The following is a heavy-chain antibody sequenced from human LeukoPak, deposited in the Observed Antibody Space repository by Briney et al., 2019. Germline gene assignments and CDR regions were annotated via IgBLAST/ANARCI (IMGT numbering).Heavy chain of an antibody. CDR1: GFTFGDYA. D-gene: IGHD6-19*01. Sequence: GGSLRLSCTASGFTFGDYAMSWVRQAPGKGLEWVGFIRSKAYGGTTEYAASVKGRFTISRDDSKSIAYVQMNSLKIEDTAVYYCARDGVVDSSGWYVDYWGQGTLVTVSS. CDR2: IRSKAYGGTT. CDR3: ARDGVVDSSGWYVDY. V-gene: IGHV3-49*04. J-gene: IGHJ4*02.